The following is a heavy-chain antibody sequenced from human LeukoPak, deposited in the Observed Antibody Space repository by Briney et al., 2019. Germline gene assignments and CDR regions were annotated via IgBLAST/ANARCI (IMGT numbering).Heavy chain of an antibody. J-gene: IGHJ3*02. Sequence: GESLKISCKGSRYSFTSYWIGWVRQMPGKGLEWMGIIYPGDSDTRYSPSFQGQVTISADKSISTAYLQWSSLKASDTAMYYCARLRLGYCSGGSCQPGAFDIWGQGTMVTVSS. CDR1: RYSFTSYW. D-gene: IGHD2-15*01. V-gene: IGHV5-51*01. CDR3: ARLRLGYCSGGSCQPGAFDI. CDR2: IYPGDSDT.